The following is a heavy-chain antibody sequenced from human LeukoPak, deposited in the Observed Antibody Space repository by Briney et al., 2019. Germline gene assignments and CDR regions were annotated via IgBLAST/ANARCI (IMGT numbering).Heavy chain of an antibody. V-gene: IGHV4-34*01. CDR1: GGSFSGYY. J-gene: IGHJ4*02. CDR2: INHSGST. D-gene: IGHD1-26*01. Sequence: SETLSLTCAVYGGSFSGYYWSWIRQPPGKGLEWIGQINHSGSTNYNPSLKSRVTISLDTSKNQFSLNLSPVTAADTAVYYCARRRSGSYLDYWGQGTLVTVSS. CDR3: ARRRSGSYLDY.